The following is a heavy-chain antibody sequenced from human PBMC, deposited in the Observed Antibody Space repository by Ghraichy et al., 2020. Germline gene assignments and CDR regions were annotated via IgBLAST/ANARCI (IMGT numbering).Heavy chain of an antibody. V-gene: IGHV3-21*01. CDR3: ARDRDPTGIDY. Sequence: GESLNISCAASGFTFSSYSMNWVRQAPGKGLEWVSSISSSSSYIYYADSVKGRFTISRDNAKNSLYLQMNSLRAEDTAVYYCARDRDPTGIDYWGQGTLVTVSS. D-gene: IGHD1-1*01. J-gene: IGHJ4*02. CDR1: GFTFSSYS. CDR2: ISSSSSYI.